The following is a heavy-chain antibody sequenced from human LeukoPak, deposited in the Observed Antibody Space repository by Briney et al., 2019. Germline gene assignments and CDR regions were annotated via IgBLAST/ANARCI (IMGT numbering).Heavy chain of an antibody. V-gene: IGHV1-2*06. J-gene: IGHJ3*02. Sequence: ASVKVSCTASGYTFTGYYMHWVRQAPGQGLEWMGRINPNSGGTNYAQKFQGRVTMTRDTSISTAYMELSRLRSDDTAVYYCARDRAYDSVDAFDIWGQGTMVTVSS. CDR2: INPNSGGT. D-gene: IGHD3-22*01. CDR3: ARDRAYDSVDAFDI. CDR1: GYTFTGYY.